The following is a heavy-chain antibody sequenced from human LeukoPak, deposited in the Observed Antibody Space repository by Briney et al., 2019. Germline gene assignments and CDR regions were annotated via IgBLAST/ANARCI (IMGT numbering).Heavy chain of an antibody. CDR2: IIPIFGTA. J-gene: IGHJ6*02. CDR1: GYTFTSYG. D-gene: IGHD2-2*02. Sequence: GASVKVSCKASGYTFTSYGISWVRQAPGQGLEWMGGIIPIFGTANYAQKFQGRVTITADESTSTAYMELSSLRSEDTAVYYCARGNTEPPPYYYYGMDVWGQGTTVTVSS. CDR3: ARGNTEPPPYYYYGMDV. V-gene: IGHV1-69*13.